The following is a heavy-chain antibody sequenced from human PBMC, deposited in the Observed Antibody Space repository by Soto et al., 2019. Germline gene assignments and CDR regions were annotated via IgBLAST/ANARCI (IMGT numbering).Heavy chain of an antibody. CDR2: IYPGDSDT. CDR3: AKISNGYPDY. J-gene: IGHJ4*02. V-gene: IGHV5-51*01. D-gene: IGHD5-18*01. CDR1: GYTFTSQW. Sequence: PXDSLKVSCQSSGYTFTSQWSGLVRQMPGKGLEWMGIIYPGDSDTRYSPSFQGQVTISADKSISTAYLQWSSLKASDTAMYYCAKISNGYPDYCGQGTLVTVSS.